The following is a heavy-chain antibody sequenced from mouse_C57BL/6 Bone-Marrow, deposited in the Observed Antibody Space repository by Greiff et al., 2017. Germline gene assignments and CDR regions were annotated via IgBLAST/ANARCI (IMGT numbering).Heavy chain of an antibody. CDR1: GYTFTSYG. Sequence: VKVVESGAELARPGASVKLSCKASGYTFTSYGISWVKQRPGQGLEWIGEIYPRSGNTYYNEKFKGKATLTADKSSSTAYMELRSLTSEDSAVYFCARGDYYGSSYYAMDYWGQGTSVTVSS. CDR2: IYPRSGNT. D-gene: IGHD1-1*01. J-gene: IGHJ4*01. CDR3: ARGDYYGSSYYAMDY. V-gene: IGHV1-81*01.